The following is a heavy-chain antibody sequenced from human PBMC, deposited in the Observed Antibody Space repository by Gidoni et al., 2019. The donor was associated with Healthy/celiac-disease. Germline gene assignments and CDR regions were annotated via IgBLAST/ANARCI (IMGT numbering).Heavy chain of an antibody. CDR2: INHSGST. CDR3: ASLIAAAGDDAFDI. Sequence: QVQLQQWGAGLLKPSETLSLTCAVYGGSFSGYYWSWIRQPPGKGLEWIGEINHSGSTNYNPSLKSRVTISVDTSKNQFSLKLSSVTAADTAVYYCASLIAAAGDDAFDIWGQGTMVTVSS. CDR1: GGSFSGYY. J-gene: IGHJ3*02. V-gene: IGHV4-34*01. D-gene: IGHD6-13*01.